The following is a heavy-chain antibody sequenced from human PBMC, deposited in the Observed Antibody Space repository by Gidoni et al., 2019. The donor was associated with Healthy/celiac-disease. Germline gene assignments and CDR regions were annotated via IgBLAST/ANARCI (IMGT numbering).Heavy chain of an antibody. Sequence: EVQLVESGGGLVQPGGSLRLSCAASGFTFSSYWMSWGRQAPGKGLEWVANIKQDGSEKYYVDSVKGRFTISRDNAKNSLYLQMNSLRAEDTAVYYCARDGSWGKGDAFDIWGQGTMVTVSS. V-gene: IGHV3-7*01. D-gene: IGHD1-26*01. CDR1: GFTFSSYW. J-gene: IGHJ3*02. CDR3: ARDGSWGKGDAFDI. CDR2: IKQDGSEK.